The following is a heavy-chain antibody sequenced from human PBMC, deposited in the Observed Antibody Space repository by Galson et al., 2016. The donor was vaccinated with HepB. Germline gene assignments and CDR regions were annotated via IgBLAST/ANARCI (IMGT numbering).Heavy chain of an antibody. CDR1: GDSISSNNYY. CDR2: VHYSGST. J-gene: IGHJ4*02. CDR3: ARRTGSGRYFDWLLERPFDY. D-gene: IGHD3-9*01. V-gene: IGHV4-39*01. Sequence: SETLSLTCTVSGDSISSNNYYWGWIRQPPGKGLEWIGTVHYSGSTYYNPSLESRVTISVDTSKNQFSLKLSSVTAADTAVYYCARRTGSGRYFDWLLERPFDYWAQGTLVTVSS.